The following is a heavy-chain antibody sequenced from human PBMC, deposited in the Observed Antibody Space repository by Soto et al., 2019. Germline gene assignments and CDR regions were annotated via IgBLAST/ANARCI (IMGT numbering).Heavy chain of an antibody. D-gene: IGHD6-13*01. CDR3: ARTTGIAAAGTFRYFDL. CDR2: IYPGDSDT. CDR1: GYSFTSYW. V-gene: IGHV5-51*01. J-gene: IGHJ2*01. Sequence: GESLKISCKGSGYSFTSYWISWVRQMPGKGLEWMGIIYPGDSDTRYSPSFQGQVTISADKSISTAYLQWSSLKASDTAMYYCARTTGIAAAGTFRYFDLWGRGTLVTVSS.